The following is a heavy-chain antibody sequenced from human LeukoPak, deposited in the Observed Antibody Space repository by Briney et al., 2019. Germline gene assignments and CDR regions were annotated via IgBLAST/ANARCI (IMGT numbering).Heavy chain of an antibody. Sequence: GGSLRFSCAASEFTFSKYGMNWVRQAPGKGLEWVAVISFDGNDNYYADSVKGRFTISRDNSKSDLFLQMNSLRTEDTALYYCAKARLPTNNWYSDSFDSWGQGTLVTVSS. CDR3: AKARLPTNNWYSDSFDS. V-gene: IGHV3-30*18. J-gene: IGHJ3*01. CDR2: ISFDGNDN. CDR1: EFTFSKYG. D-gene: IGHD1-7*01.